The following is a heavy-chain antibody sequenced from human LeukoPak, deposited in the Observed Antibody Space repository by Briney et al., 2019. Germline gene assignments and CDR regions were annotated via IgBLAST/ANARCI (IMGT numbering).Heavy chain of an antibody. CDR1: GGSISSSPYY. D-gene: IGHD3-9*01. J-gene: IGHJ6*03. Sequence: SQTLSLTCTVSGGSISSSPYYWGWIRQPPGKGLQWVGTISSSGSTYYNPSLMSRVAISEDTSKNLFSLKLKSVTVADTAVYYCARLVISSRYYYFYYMDVWGKGTTVAVSS. CDR2: ISSSGST. V-gene: IGHV4-39*02. CDR3: ARLVISSRYYYFYYMDV.